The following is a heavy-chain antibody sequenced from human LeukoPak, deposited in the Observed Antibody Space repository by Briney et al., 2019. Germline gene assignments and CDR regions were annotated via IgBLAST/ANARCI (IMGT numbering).Heavy chain of an antibody. J-gene: IGHJ6*04. CDR3: AELGITMIGGV. CDR1: GFTFNNYN. V-gene: IGHV3-48*01. Sequence: PGGSLRLSCAASGFTFNNYNMNWVRQAPGKGLEWISYITLSSSTIYYADSVKGRFTISRDNAKNSLYLQMNSLRAEDTAVYYCAELGITMIGGVWGKGTTVTISS. CDR2: ITLSSSTI. D-gene: IGHD3-10*02.